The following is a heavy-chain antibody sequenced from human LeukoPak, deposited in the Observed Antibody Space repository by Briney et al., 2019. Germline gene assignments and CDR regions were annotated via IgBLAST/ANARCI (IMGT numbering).Heavy chain of an antibody. CDR1: GYSFNSHH. CDR2: NFFHDGST. Sequence: GASVKVSCKTSGYSFNSHHVHWVRQAPGQGLEWMGINFFHDGSTSNTQKFQGRVTMTRDTSTSTVYMELSSLRSEDTAVYYCARGSTYYESSGQVPFDYWGQGTLVTVSS. CDR3: ARGSTYYESSGQVPFDY. V-gene: IGHV1-46*02. D-gene: IGHD3-22*01. J-gene: IGHJ4*02.